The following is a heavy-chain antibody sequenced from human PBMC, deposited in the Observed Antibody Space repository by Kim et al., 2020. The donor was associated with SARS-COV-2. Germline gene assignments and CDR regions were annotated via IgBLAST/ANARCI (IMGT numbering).Heavy chain of an antibody. Sequence: SETLSLTCTVSGGSISSSSYYWGWIRQPPGKGLEWIGSMYYRGNTYYNPSLKRRLTLSVDTSKNQFSLKLSSVTAADTAIYYCVREAVGHGEGPPGYWGQGTLVTVSS. CDR1: GGSISSSSYY. J-gene: IGHJ4*02. V-gene: IGHV4-39*07. CDR2: MYYRGNT. D-gene: IGHD4-17*01. CDR3: VREAVGHGEGPPGY.